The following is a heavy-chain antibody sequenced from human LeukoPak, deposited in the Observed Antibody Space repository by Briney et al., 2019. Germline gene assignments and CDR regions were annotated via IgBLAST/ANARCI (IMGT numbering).Heavy chain of an antibody. D-gene: IGHD3-22*01. CDR1: GFTFSSYA. CDR3: AKGGYYDSSGYYDY. J-gene: IGHJ4*02. V-gene: IGHV3-23*01. Sequence: GGSLRLSCAASGFTFSSYAMSWVRQAPGTGLEWVSAISGSGGSTYYADSVKGRFTISRDNSKNTLYLQMNSLRAEDTAVYYCAKGGYYDSSGYYDYWGQGTLVTVSS. CDR2: ISGSGGST.